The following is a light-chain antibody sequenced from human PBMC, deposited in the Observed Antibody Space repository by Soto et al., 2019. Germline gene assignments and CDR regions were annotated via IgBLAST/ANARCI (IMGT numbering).Light chain of an antibody. J-gene: IGKJ5*01. V-gene: IGKV3D-11*01. Sequence: EIVLTQSPATLSLSPGERATLSCRASQGVSSYLAWYQQKPGQAPRLLIYDASNRATGIPARFSGSGPGTDFTLTISSLEPEDCAVYYCQQRSNWPGTFGQGTRLEIK. CDR1: QGVSSY. CDR2: DAS. CDR3: QQRSNWPGT.